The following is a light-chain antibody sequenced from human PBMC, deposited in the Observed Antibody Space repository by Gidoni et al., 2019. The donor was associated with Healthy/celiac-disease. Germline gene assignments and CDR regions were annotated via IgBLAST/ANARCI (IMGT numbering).Light chain of an antibody. CDR1: SPNIGAGYD. V-gene: IGLV1-40*01. Sequence: QSVLTQPPSVSGAPGQMVTISCTGSSPNIGAGYDVHWYQQLPGTAPKPLIYGNSNRPSGVPDRFSGSKSGTSASLAITGLQAEDEADYYCQSYDSSLSGVVFGGGTKLTVL. CDR2: GNS. CDR3: QSYDSSLSGVV. J-gene: IGLJ2*01.